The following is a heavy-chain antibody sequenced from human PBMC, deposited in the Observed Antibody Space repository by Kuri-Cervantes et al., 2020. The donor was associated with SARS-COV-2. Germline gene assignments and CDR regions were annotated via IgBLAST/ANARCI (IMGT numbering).Heavy chain of an antibody. J-gene: IGHJ4*02. CDR1: GFTFSSYW. D-gene: IGHD6-19*01. CDR2: IYSGGST. Sequence: GGSLRLSCAASGFTFSSYWMTWVRQAPEKGLEWVSLIYSGGSTDYADSVKGRFTISRDDSKNTLYLQMNSLRAEDTAVYYCARKAVTGSDWGQGTLVTVSS. V-gene: IGHV3-53*01. CDR3: ARKAVTGSD.